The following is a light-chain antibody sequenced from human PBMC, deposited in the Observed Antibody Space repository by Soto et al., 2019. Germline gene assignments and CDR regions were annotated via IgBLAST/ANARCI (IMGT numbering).Light chain of an antibody. Sequence: QSALTQPASVSGSPGQSITISCTGTSSDVGGYNYVSWFQQYPGKVPKLIIYEVNDRPSGVSNRFSASKSGNTASLTISGLQAEDEADYYCSSYTRQSTYVFGTGTKLTVL. V-gene: IGLV2-14*03. CDR2: EVN. J-gene: IGLJ1*01. CDR3: SSYTRQSTYV. CDR1: SSDVGGYNY.